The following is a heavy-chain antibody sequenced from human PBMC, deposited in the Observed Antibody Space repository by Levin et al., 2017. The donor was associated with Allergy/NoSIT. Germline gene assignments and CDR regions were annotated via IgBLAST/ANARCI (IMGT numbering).Heavy chain of an antibody. J-gene: IGHJ4*02. CDR1: GFTFSSYS. D-gene: IGHD5-18*01. V-gene: IGHV3-21*01. CDR2: ISSSSSYI. CDR3: ARRGAFDTAEPLDY. Sequence: GESLKISCAASGFTFSSYSMNWVRQAPGKGLEWVSSISSSSSYIYYADSVKGRFTISRDNAKNSLYLQMNSLRAEDTAVYYCARRGAFDTAEPLDYWGQGTLVTVSS.